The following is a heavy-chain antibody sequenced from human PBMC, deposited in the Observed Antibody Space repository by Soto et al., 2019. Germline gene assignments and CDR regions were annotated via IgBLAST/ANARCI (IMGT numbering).Heavy chain of an antibody. V-gene: IGHV3-21*01. J-gene: IGHJ3*02. Sequence: TGGSLRLSCAASGFTFSSYSMNWVRQAPGKGLEWVSSISSSSSYIYYADSVKGRFTISRDNAKNSLYLQMNSLRAEDTAVYYCATFGGDIVVVVAATPFDIWGQGTMVTVSS. CDR3: ATFGGDIVVVVAATPFDI. D-gene: IGHD2-15*01. CDR2: ISSSSSYI. CDR1: GFTFSSYS.